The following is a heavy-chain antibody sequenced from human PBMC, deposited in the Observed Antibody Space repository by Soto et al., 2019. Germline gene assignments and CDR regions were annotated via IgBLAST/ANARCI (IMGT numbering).Heavy chain of an antibody. Sequence: EVHLVESGVNLVQPGGSLRLSCTASGFTFSGYDMNWVRQAPGKGLEWVSHISSLGGIIYYADSVKGRFTISRDNSKNSLFLHMSSLRVEDTAVYYCARAPGYSWNDGAFDYWGQGSLVTVSA. CDR1: GFTFSGYD. D-gene: IGHD1-20*01. J-gene: IGHJ4*02. V-gene: IGHV3-48*03. CDR2: ISSLGGII. CDR3: ARAPGYSWNDGAFDY.